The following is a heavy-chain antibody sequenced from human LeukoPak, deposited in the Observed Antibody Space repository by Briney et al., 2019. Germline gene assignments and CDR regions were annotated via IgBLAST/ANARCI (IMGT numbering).Heavy chain of an antibody. J-gene: IGHJ6*02. Sequence: GGSLRLSCVASGFTFDTYWMYWVRQAPGKGLVWVSRIHRDGNNINYADFVQGRFTVSRDNAKNTLYLQMHSLRVEDTAMYYCARGLRDRYGMDVWGQGTTVTVSS. CDR3: ARGLRDRYGMDV. V-gene: IGHV3-74*01. CDR2: IHRDGNNI. CDR1: GFTFDTYW.